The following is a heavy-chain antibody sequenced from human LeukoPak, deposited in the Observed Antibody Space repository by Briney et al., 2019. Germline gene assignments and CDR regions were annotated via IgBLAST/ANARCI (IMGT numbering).Heavy chain of an antibody. CDR3: ARDRITIFGVVTLDY. J-gene: IGHJ4*02. CDR1: GGSISSDDYY. D-gene: IGHD3-3*01. Sequence: SETLSLTCSVSGGSISSDDYYWSWIRQPAAKGLEWFGRIYASGSTTYNSSLKSRVTISVDTSKNQSSLKLSSVTAADTAVYYCARDRITIFGVVTLDYWGQGTLVTVSS. V-gene: IGHV4-61*02. CDR2: IYASGST.